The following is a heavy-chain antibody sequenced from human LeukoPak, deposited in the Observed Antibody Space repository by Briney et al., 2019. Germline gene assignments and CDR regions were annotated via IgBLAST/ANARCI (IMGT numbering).Heavy chain of an antibody. V-gene: IGHV1-69*13. CDR1: GYTFTSYG. CDR2: IIPIFGTA. CDR3: VQGGMDYYYMDV. D-gene: IGHD3-16*01. Sequence: GASVKVSCKASGYTFTSYGISWVRQAPGQGLEWMGGIIPIFGTANYAQKFQGRVTITADESTSTAYMELSSLRSEDTAVYYCVQGGMDYYYMDVWGKGTTVTISS. J-gene: IGHJ6*03.